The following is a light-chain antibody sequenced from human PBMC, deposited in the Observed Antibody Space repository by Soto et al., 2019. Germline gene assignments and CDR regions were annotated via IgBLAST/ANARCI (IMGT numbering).Light chain of an antibody. V-gene: IGLV2-8*01. CDR3: SSYAGSNKKVV. CDR2: EVS. J-gene: IGLJ2*01. CDR1: SSDVGGYNY. Sequence: QSALTQPPSASGSPGQSVTISCTGTSSDVGGYNYVSWYQQHPGKAPKLMIYEVSKRPSGVPDRFSGSKSGNTASLTVSGLQAGDEADYYCSSYAGSNKKVVFGGGTKLTVL.